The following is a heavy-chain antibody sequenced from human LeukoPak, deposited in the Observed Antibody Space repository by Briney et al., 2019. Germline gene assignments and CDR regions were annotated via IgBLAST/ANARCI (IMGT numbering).Heavy chain of an antibody. Sequence: SETLSLTCAVYGGSFSGYYWSWIRQPPGKGLEWIGEINDRGSTNFNPSLKSRVTISVDTSKKQISLKVNSVTAADTAIYYCARDVDKAAADWNFDIWGRGTLVTVSS. CDR3: ARDVDKAAADWNFDI. V-gene: IGHV4-34*01. CDR2: INDRGST. D-gene: IGHD6-13*01. CDR1: GGSFSGYY. J-gene: IGHJ2*01.